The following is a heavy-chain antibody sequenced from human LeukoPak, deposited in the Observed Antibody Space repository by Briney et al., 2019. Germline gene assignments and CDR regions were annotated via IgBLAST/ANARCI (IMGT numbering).Heavy chain of an antibody. Sequence: SETLSLTCTVSGGSISSSSYYWGWIRQPPGKGLEWIGSIYYSGSTYYNPSVDTSKNQFSLKLSSVTAADTAVYYCARVGRIYYFDYWGQGTLVTVSS. J-gene: IGHJ4*02. CDR1: GGSISSSSYY. D-gene: IGHD1-26*01. CDR2: IYYSGST. CDR3: ARVGRIYYFDY. V-gene: IGHV4-39*07.